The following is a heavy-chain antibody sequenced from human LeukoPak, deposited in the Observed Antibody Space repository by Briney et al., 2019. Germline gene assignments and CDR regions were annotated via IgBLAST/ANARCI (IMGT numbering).Heavy chain of an antibody. V-gene: IGHV4-59*01. CDR3: ARESGLRDFDY. Sequence: SETLSLTCTVSGGSISSYYWSWIRQPPGKGLEWIGYIYYSGSINYNPSLKSRVTISVDTSKNQFSLKLSSVTAADTAVYYCARESGLRDFDYWGQGTLVTVSS. D-gene: IGHD4/OR15-4a*01. J-gene: IGHJ4*02. CDR1: GGSISSYY. CDR2: IYYSGSI.